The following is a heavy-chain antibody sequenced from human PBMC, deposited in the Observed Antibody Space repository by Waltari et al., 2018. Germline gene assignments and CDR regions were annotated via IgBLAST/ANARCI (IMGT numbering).Heavy chain of an antibody. CDR3: ARFDSSSLYFDY. J-gene: IGHJ4*02. CDR1: GFTVSSNY. Sequence: EVQLVESGGGLIQPGGSLRLSCAASGFTVSSNYMSWVRQAPGKGLEWVSVIYSGGSTNYADSVKDRFTIYRDNSKNTLYLQMNSLRAEDTAVYYCARFDSSSLYFDYWGQGTLFTVSS. D-gene: IGHD6-13*01. CDR2: IYSGGST. V-gene: IGHV3-53*01.